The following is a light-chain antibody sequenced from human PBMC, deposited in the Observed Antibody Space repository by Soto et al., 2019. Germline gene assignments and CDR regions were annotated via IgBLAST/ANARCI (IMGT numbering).Light chain of an antibody. Sequence: ALTQPASVSGSPGQSIAISCTGTSSDVGGYKYVSWYQQYPGKAPKLMIYDVSNRPSGVSNRFSGSKSGNTASLTISGLQAEDEADYYCSSYTSSSSYVFGTGTRSQS. CDR2: DVS. CDR3: SSYTSSSSYV. V-gene: IGLV2-14*03. CDR1: SSDVGGYKY. J-gene: IGLJ1*01.